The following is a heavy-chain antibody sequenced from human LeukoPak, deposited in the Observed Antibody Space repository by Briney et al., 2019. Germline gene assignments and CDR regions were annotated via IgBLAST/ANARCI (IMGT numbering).Heavy chain of an antibody. CDR2: ISYDGNSK. D-gene: IGHD6-19*01. CDR3: AKDLYSSGWYNYFDP. CDR1: GFTFGICG. J-gene: IGHJ5*02. V-gene: IGHV3-30*18. Sequence: GGSLRLSCAASGFTFGICGMHWVRQAPGKGLEWVAMISYDGNSKHYTDSVKGRFTISRDTSKSTLFLQMNSLRAEDTAVYYRAKDLYSSGWYNYFDPWGQGTLVTVSS.